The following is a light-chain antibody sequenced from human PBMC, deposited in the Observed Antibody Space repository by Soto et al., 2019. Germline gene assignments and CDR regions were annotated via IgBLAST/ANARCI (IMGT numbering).Light chain of an antibody. CDR3: ASYTSSSSYV. CDR1: SSGVGGYNY. CDR2: EVS. J-gene: IGLJ1*01. Sequence: QSVLTQPASVSGSLGQSITISCTGTSSGVGGYNYVSWYQQHPGKAPKLMIYEVSNRPSGVSNRFSGSKSGNTASLTISGLQAEDEADYYCASYTSSSSYVFGTGTKVTVL. V-gene: IGLV2-14*01.